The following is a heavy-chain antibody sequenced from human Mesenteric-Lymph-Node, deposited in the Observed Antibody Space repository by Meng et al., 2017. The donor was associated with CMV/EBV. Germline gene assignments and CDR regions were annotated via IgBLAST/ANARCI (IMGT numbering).Heavy chain of an antibody. Sequence: GESLKISCAASGFTFSNHAVSWVRQAPGKGLEWVSSVSAGGGSTYYADSVRGRFTISRDNSKNTLYLQMNSLSAEDTAVYYCAKGVGGTRWNWFDPWGQGTLVTVSS. V-gene: IGHV3-23*01. CDR3: AKGVGGTRWNWFDP. CDR1: GFTFSNHA. J-gene: IGHJ5*02. D-gene: IGHD3-16*01. CDR2: VSAGGGST.